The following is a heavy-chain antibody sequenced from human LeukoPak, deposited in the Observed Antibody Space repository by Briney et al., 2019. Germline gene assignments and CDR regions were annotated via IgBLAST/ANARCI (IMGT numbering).Heavy chain of an antibody. CDR3: ARSGDYGESFDS. J-gene: IGHJ4*02. CDR2: ISTSGSSI. V-gene: IGHV3-11*01. CDR1: GFTFSDYY. D-gene: IGHD4-17*01. Sequence: GGSLRLSCAASGFTFSDYYMNWIRQAPGKGLEWVSYISTSGSSIYYADSVKGRFTISRDNAKSSLYLQVNSLRAEDTALYYCARSGDYGESFDSWGQGTLVTVSS.